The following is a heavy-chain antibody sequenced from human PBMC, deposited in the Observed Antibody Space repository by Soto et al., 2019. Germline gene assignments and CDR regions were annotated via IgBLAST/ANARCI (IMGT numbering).Heavy chain of an antibody. CDR1: GYTFTIYD. V-gene: IGHV1-8*01. J-gene: IGHJ6*03. CDR3: VRAETLSYYYYYYMDV. Sequence: ASVTDSCKASGYTFTIYDINWVRQAASQVREWMGWMNPYSGNTGYAQKFQGRVTMTRNTYISTAYMELSSLRSEDTAVYYCVRAETLSYYYYYYMDVWGKGTTVTVSS. CDR2: MNPYSGNT.